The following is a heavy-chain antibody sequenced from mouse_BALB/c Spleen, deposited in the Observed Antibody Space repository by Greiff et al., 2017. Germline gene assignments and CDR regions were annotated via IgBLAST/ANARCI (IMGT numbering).Heavy chain of an antibody. CDR2: IDPANGNT. Sequence: EVKLQESGAELVKPGASVKLSCTASGFNIKDTYMHWVKQRPEQGLEWIGRIDPANGNTKYDPKFQGKATITADTSSNTAYLQLSSLTSEDTAVYYCARYYGSSRAWFAYWGQGTLVTVSA. CDR3: ARYYGSSRAWFAY. J-gene: IGHJ3*01. V-gene: IGHV14-3*02. CDR1: GFNIKDTY. D-gene: IGHD1-1*01.